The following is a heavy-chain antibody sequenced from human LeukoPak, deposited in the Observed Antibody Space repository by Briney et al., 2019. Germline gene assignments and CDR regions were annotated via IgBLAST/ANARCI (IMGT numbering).Heavy chain of an antibody. J-gene: IGHJ3*02. CDR1: GGSFSGYY. CDR3: ARAPVYDFWSGYYIDAFDI. D-gene: IGHD3-3*01. CDR2: INHSGST. Sequence: SETLSLTCAVYGGSFSGYYWSWIRQPPGMGLEWIGEINHSGSTNYNPSLKSRVTISVDTSKNQFSLKLSSVTAADTAVYYCARAPVYDFWSGYYIDAFDIWGQGTMVTVSS. V-gene: IGHV4-34*01.